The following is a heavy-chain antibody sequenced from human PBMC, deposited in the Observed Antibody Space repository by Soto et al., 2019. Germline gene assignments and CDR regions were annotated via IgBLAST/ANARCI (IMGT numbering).Heavy chain of an antibody. Sequence: QVQLVQSGAEVKKPGASVKVSCKVSGYTLNEVAMHWVRQAPGKGLEWLGGFDPDEAETIYAQHFQGRVTMTEDTSTDTVYMELSSLTSEDTALYCCTTYHGDYNFDHWGQGTLVTVSS. D-gene: IGHD4-17*01. CDR1: GYTLNEVA. J-gene: IGHJ5*02. CDR3: TTYHGDYNFDH. V-gene: IGHV1-24*01. CDR2: FDPDEAET.